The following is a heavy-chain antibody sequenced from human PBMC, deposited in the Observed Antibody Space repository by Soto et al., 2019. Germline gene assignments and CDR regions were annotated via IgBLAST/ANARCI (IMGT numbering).Heavy chain of an antibody. V-gene: IGHV4-59*01. CDR3: AGGVEEPVALDY. D-gene: IGHD2-2*01. Sequence: SETLSLTCTVLGGSIGSYYWSWIRQPPGKGLEWIGYFYYSGSTNYNPSLKSRVTISVDTSKNQFSLKLRSVTAADTAVYYCAGGVEEPVALDYWGQGTLVT. CDR2: FYYSGST. CDR1: GGSIGSYY. J-gene: IGHJ4*02.